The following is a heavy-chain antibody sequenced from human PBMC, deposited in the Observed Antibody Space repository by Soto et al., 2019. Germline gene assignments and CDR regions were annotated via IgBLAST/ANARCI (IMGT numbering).Heavy chain of an antibody. Sequence: QVQLQESGPGLVKPSETLSLTCTVSGGSISSYYWSWIRQPPGKGLEWIGYIYYSGSTNYNPSLKSQATIPVDPSKNRFPRRLSFLTAGKTAVYNWRRGRFVNFGGGFGYRFDYWGQGTLVTVSS. CDR3: RRGRFVNFGGGFGYRFDY. CDR1: GGSISSYY. CDR2: IYYSGST. D-gene: IGHD3-16*01. J-gene: IGHJ4*02. V-gene: IGHV4-59*01.